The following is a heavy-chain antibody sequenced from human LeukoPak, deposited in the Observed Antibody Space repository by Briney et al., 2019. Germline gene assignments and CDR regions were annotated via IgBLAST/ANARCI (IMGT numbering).Heavy chain of an antibody. D-gene: IGHD3-3*01. V-gene: IGHV4-38-2*02. Sequence: SETLSLTCGVSGYSISSVNYWAWIRQPPGKGLEWIGSIFHSGTTYYNPSLRSRLTMSVDTSKNQFSLDLRSVTAAGTAVYFCAKESGRSRYSHWFDRWGHGTLVTVSS. CDR3: AKESGRSRYSHWFDR. J-gene: IGHJ5*02. CDR2: IFHSGTT. CDR1: GYSISSVNY.